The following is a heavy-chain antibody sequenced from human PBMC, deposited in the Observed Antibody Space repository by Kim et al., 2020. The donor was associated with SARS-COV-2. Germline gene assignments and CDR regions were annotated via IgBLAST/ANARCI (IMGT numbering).Heavy chain of an antibody. J-gene: IGHJ3*02. CDR1: GLTFSNYA. CDR2: ISGGGEST. CDR3: VKGGYLSAFDI. V-gene: IGHV3-23*01. Sequence: GGSLRLSCAASGLTFSNYAMTWVRQAPGKGLDWVSTISGGGESTFYADSVKGRLTISRDNSKNTVYVQMNNLRAEDTAVYYCVKGGYLSAFDILGQGARVTVSS. D-gene: IGHD6-13*01.